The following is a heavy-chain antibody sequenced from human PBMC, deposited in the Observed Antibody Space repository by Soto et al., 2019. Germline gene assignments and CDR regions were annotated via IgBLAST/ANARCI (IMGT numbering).Heavy chain of an antibody. V-gene: IGHV3-23*01. D-gene: IGHD3-9*01. CDR3: AKDGTYYDILTGYYRLDAFDI. CDR2: ISGSGGST. CDR1: GFTFSSYA. Sequence: IRLSCAASGFTFSSYAMSWVRQAPGKGLEWVSAISGSGGSTYYADSVKGRFTISRDNSKNTLYLQMNSLRAEDTAVYYCAKDGTYYDILTGYYRLDAFDIWGQGTMVTVSS. J-gene: IGHJ3*02.